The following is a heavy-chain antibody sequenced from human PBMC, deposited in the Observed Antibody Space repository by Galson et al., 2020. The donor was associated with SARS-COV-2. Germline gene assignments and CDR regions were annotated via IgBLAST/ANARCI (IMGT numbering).Heavy chain of an antibody. CDR1: GFTFSSYG. V-gene: IGHV3-30*18. CDR3: AKDADNYCGSGRNYSVAS. J-gene: IGHJ5*01. Sequence: QLGESLKISCAASGFTFSSYGMHWVRQAPGKGLEWVAVIYYNGTNKYYADSVKGRFTISRDNSKNTLYLQMNSRRAEDTTMYYCAKDADNYCGSGRNYSVASWGHGTLFTVSS. CDR2: IYYNGTNK. D-gene: IGHD3-10*01.